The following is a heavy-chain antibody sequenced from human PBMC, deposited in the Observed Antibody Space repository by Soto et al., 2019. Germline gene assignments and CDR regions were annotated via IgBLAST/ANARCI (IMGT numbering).Heavy chain of an antibody. CDR2: IYYSGST. V-gene: IGHV4-30-4*01. D-gene: IGHD5-18*01. J-gene: IGHJ4*02. CDR3: AIYTAMEPTFDY. CDR1: GGSISSGDYY. Sequence: QVQLQESGPGLVKPSQTLSLTCTVSGGSISSGDYYWSCIRQPPGKGLEWIGYIYYSGSTYYNPSLKRRVTISVDTSKNQFSLKLNSVTAADTAVYYCAIYTAMEPTFDYWGQGTLVTISS.